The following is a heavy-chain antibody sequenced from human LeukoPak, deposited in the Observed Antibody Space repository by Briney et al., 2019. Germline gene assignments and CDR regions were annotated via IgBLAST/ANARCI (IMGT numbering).Heavy chain of an antibody. CDR3: AKEFNRGLPDY. D-gene: IGHD2-21*01. J-gene: IGHJ4*02. Sequence: GGSLRLSCAASGFTFSSYAMHWVRQAPGKGLEWVAVISYDGSNKYYADSVKGRFTISRDNSKNTLYLQMNSLRGEDTAVYYCAKEFNRGLPDYWGQGTLVTVPS. V-gene: IGHV3-30-3*01. CDR1: GFTFSSYA. CDR2: ISYDGSNK.